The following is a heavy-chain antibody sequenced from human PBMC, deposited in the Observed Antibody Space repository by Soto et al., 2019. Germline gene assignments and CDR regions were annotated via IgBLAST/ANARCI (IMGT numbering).Heavy chain of an antibody. V-gene: IGHV1-69*01. D-gene: IGHD3-10*01. CDR3: ASLGSITMVRGVISYWVDP. Sequence: QVQLVQSGAEVKKPGSSVKVSCKASGGTFSSYAISWVRQAPGQGLEWMGGIIPIFGTANYAQKFQGRVTITADESTSTGYMGLSSLRSEDTAVYYCASLGSITMVRGVISYWVDPWGQGTLVTVSS. CDR1: GGTFSSYA. CDR2: IIPIFGTA. J-gene: IGHJ5*02.